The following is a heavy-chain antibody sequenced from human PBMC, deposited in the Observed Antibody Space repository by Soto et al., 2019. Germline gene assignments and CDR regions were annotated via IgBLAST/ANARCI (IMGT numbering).Heavy chain of an antibody. CDR1: GYSISSGYY. J-gene: IGHJ5*02. Sequence: SETLSLTCAVSGYSISSGYYWGWIRQPPGKGLEWIGSIYHSGSSYYNPSLKSRVTISVDTSNNQFSLKLSSVTAADTAVYYCARVNYYDSSGYYYRGWFDPWGQGTLVTVSS. CDR2: IYHSGSS. D-gene: IGHD3-22*01. CDR3: ARVNYYDSSGYYYRGWFDP. V-gene: IGHV4-38-2*01.